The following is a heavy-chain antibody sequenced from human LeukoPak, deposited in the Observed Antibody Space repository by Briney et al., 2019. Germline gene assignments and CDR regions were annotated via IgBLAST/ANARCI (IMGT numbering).Heavy chain of an antibody. CDR2: INHSGST. Sequence: SETLSLTCAVYGVSFSGYYWSWIRQPPGKGLEWIGEINHSGSTNYNPSLKSRVTISVDTSKDQFSLKLSSVTAADTAVYYCARAGELAAAGTVDYWGQGTLVTVSS. V-gene: IGHV4-34*01. D-gene: IGHD6-13*01. CDR1: GVSFSGYY. J-gene: IGHJ4*02. CDR3: ARAGELAAAGTVDY.